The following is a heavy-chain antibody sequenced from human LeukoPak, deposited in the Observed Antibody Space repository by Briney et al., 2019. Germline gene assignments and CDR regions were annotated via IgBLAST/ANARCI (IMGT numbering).Heavy chain of an antibody. CDR2: IYHSGST. CDR3: ARRFVVVTAQRDWYFDL. CDR1: GYSISSGYY. Sequence: PSETLSLTCTVSGYSISSGYYWGWIRQPPGKGLEWIGSIYHSGSTYYNPSLKSRVTMSADTSKNQFSLKLSSVTAADTAVYYCARRFVVVTAQRDWYFDLWGRGTLVTVSS. V-gene: IGHV4-38-2*02. J-gene: IGHJ2*01. D-gene: IGHD2-21*02.